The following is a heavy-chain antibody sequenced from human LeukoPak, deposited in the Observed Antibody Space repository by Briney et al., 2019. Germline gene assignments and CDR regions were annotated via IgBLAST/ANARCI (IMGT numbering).Heavy chain of an antibody. CDR1: GFTFRSYA. J-gene: IGHJ3*02. CDR2: ISGSGSAT. D-gene: IGHD4-17*01. V-gene: IGHV3-23*01. Sequence: GSLRLSCAASGFTFRSYAMNWVRQAPGKGLEWVSAISGSGSATYYADSVKGRFTISRDNSKNTLYLQMNSLRAEDTAVYYCAKDQYGEAFDIWGPGTMVTVSS. CDR3: AKDQYGEAFDI.